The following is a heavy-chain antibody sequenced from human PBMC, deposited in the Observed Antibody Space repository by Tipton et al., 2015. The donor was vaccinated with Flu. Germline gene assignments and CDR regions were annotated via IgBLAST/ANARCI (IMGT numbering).Heavy chain of an antibody. D-gene: IGHD3-10*01. J-gene: IGHJ4*02. Sequence: TLSLTCSVSGGPINSSYWSWIRQSPGKGLEWIGYTTYSGTTSYNPSLQSRVSISIDTSKNQFSLKLSSVTAADTAVYYCARHSGSRSYPLDYWGQGTLVTVSS. CDR2: TTYSGTT. CDR3: ARHSGSRSYPLDY. CDR1: GGPINSSY. V-gene: IGHV4-59*08.